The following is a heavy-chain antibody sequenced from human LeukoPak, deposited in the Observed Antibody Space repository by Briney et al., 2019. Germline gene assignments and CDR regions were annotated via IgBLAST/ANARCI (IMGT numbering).Heavy chain of an antibody. CDR3: ARVPSPDDSSGYYFDY. Sequence: GGSLRLSCAASGFTFSSYGMHWVRQAPGKGLEWVAVIWYDGSNKYYADSVKGRFSISRDNSKNTLYLQMNSLRAEDTAVYYCARVPSPDDSSGYYFDYWGQGTLVTVSS. CDR1: GFTFSSYG. CDR2: IWYDGSNK. V-gene: IGHV3-33*01. D-gene: IGHD3-22*01. J-gene: IGHJ4*02.